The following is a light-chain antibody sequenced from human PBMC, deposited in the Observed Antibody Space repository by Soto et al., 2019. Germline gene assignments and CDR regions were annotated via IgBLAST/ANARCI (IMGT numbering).Light chain of an antibody. CDR3: QSYDSSLSGWV. CDR2: GNS. J-gene: IGLJ3*02. Sequence: QSALTQPPSVSGAPGQRVTISCTGYNSNIGAGYDVHWYQQLPGTAPKLLIYGNSNRPSGVPDRFSASKSGISASLAITGLQAEDEADYYCQSYDSSLSGWVFGGGTKLTVL. CDR1: NSNIGAGYD. V-gene: IGLV1-40*01.